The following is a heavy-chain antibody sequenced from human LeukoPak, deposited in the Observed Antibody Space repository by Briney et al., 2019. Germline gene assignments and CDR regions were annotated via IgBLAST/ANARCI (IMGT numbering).Heavy chain of an antibody. Sequence: GRSLRLSCAASGFTFDDYAMHWVRQAPGKGLEWVSGISWNSGSIGYADSVKGRFTISRDNAKNSLYLQMNSQRAEDMALYYCAKESCSGGSCGAFDIWGQGTMVTVSS. D-gene: IGHD2-15*01. J-gene: IGHJ3*02. CDR1: GFTFDDYA. V-gene: IGHV3-9*03. CDR2: ISWNSGSI. CDR3: AKESCSGGSCGAFDI.